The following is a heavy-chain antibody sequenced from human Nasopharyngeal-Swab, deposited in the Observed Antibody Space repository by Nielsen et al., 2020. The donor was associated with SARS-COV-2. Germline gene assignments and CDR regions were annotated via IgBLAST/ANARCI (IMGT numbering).Heavy chain of an antibody. Sequence: GESLKISCIGFGYSFANYWIGWVRQVPGKGPEWMGSIYPGNSDTRYSPAFHGRVTISADKSINTAYLQWTSLRASDTAVYYCARRAARDGYNYEVDPWGQGTLVTVSS. D-gene: IGHD5-24*01. V-gene: IGHV5-51*01. J-gene: IGHJ5*02. CDR3: ARRAARDGYNYEVDP. CDR1: GYSFANYW. CDR2: IYPGNSDT.